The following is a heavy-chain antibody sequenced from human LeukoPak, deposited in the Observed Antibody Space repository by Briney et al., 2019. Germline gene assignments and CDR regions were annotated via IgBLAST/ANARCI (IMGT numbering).Heavy chain of an antibody. D-gene: IGHD2-21*01. CDR2: ISSSGSTI. CDR3: ARVSGVWPH. CDR1: GFTFSSYE. Sequence: GGSLRLSCAASGFTFSSYEMNWVRQARGKGLEWVSYISSSGSTIYYADSVKGRFTISRDNAKNSLYLQMNSLRAEDTAVYYCARVSGVWPHWGQGTLVTVSS. V-gene: IGHV3-48*03. J-gene: IGHJ4*02.